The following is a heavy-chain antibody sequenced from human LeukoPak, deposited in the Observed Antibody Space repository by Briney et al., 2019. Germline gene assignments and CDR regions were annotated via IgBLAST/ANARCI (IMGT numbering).Heavy chain of an antibody. Sequence: GGSLRLSCAASGFTFSSSWMSWVRQAPGKGLEWVANINEDGSAKYYVDSVKGRFTISRDNAKRSPDLQVNSLRAEDTAVYYCTRSRRDGNDYWGQGTLVTVSS. CDR2: INEDGSAK. V-gene: IGHV3-7*01. D-gene: IGHD5-24*01. CDR1: GFTFSSSW. CDR3: TRSRRDGNDY. J-gene: IGHJ4*02.